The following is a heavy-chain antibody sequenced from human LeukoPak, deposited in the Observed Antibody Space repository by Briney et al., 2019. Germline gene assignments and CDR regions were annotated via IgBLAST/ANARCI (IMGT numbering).Heavy chain of an antibody. V-gene: IGHV3-43*02. J-gene: IGHJ4*02. D-gene: IGHD1-26*01. Sequence: GGSLRLSCAASGFTFDDYAMHWVRQAPGKSLVWVSLISGDGGSTYYADSVKGRFTISRDNSKNSLYLQMNSLRTEDIALYYCAKDGGSGSYLDYWGQGTLVTASA. CDR3: AKDGGSGSYLDY. CDR2: ISGDGGST. CDR1: GFTFDDYA.